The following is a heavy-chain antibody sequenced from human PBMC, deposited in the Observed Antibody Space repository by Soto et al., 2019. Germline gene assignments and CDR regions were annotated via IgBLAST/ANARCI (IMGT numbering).Heavy chain of an antibody. CDR2: IYPGDSET. V-gene: IGHV5-51*01. J-gene: IGHJ4*02. CDR3: ARTFGGHLYSFDF. CDR1: GYTFTSNW. D-gene: IGHD3-16*01. Sequence: GESLKISCKGSGYTFTSNWIGWVRQMPGKGLEWTGIIYPGDSETRYSPSFQGQVTISADKSINTAYLQWSSLKASDTAIYYCARTFGGHLYSFDFWGQGTLVTVSS.